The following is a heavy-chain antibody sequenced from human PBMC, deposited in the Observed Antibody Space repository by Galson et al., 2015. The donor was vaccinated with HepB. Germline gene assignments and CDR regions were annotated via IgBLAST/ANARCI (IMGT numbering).Heavy chain of an antibody. CDR3: VRGELIEGFDP. Sequence: SETLSLTCAVSGDSISGSNDWWSWVRQPPGKGLEWIGEVYRSGSTNYNPSLKSRVTMSVDNSKNQFSLNMNFVTAADTAVYYCVRGELIEGFDPWGQGTLVTVSS. V-gene: IGHV4-4*02. CDR1: GDSISGSNDW. J-gene: IGHJ5*02. CDR2: VYRSGST. D-gene: IGHD1-7*01.